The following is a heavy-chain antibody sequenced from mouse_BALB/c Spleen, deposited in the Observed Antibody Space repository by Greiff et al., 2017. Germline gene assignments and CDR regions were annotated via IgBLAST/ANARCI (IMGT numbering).Heavy chain of an antibody. CDR3: ARGGGNYGNFDY. D-gene: IGHD1-1*02. V-gene: IGHV5-4*02. J-gene: IGHJ2*01. CDR2: ISDGGSYT. Sequence: EVKLEESGGGLVKPGGSLKLSCAASGFTFSDYYMYWVRQTPEKRLEWVATISDGGSYTYYPDSVKGRFTISRDNAKNNLYLQMSSLKSEDTAMYYCARGGGNYGNFDYWGQGTTLTVSS. CDR1: GFTFSDYY.